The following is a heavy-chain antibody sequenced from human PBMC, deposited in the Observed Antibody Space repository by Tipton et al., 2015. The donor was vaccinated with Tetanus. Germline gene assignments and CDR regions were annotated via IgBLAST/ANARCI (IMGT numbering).Heavy chain of an antibody. V-gene: IGHV4-30-2*01. J-gene: IGHJ4*02. Sequence: TLSLTCAVSGGSISSGDYSWSWIRQPPGKGLEWIGYVFRSGSADYNPSLKSRVNISLDRSENQISLMLTSVTAADTAVYYCARVACSSTSCYSHYFDYWGPGSLVTVSS. CDR3: ARVACSSTSCYSHYFDY. CDR1: GGSISSGDYS. D-gene: IGHD2-2*01. CDR2: VFRSGSA.